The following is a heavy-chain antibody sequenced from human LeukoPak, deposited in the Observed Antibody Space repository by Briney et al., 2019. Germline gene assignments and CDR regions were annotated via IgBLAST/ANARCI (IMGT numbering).Heavy chain of an antibody. J-gene: IGHJ4*02. V-gene: IGHV4-59*01. D-gene: IGHD6-19*01. CDR2: IYYSGST. Sequence: SETLSLTCTVSGGSTSGYYWSWIQQPPGKGLEWIGDIYYSGSTNYNPSLTSRVTMSVDTSKNQFSLKLNSVTAADTAVYYCARGWDGIAVAGSFDYWGQGTLVTVSS. CDR1: GGSTSGYY. CDR3: ARGWDGIAVAGSFDY.